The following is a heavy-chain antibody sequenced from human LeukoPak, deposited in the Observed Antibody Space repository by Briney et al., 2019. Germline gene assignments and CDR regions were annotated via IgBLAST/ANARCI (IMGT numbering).Heavy chain of an antibody. CDR2: IYTSGST. Sequence: SQTLSLTCTVSGGSISSGSYYWSWIRQPAGKGLEWIGRIYTSGSTNYNPSLKSRVTISVDTSKNQFSLKLSSVTAADTAVYYCAREGGYFDYMDAWGKGTSVTISS. V-gene: IGHV4-61*02. J-gene: IGHJ6*03. D-gene: IGHD3-9*01. CDR1: GGSISSGSYY. CDR3: AREGGYFDYMDA.